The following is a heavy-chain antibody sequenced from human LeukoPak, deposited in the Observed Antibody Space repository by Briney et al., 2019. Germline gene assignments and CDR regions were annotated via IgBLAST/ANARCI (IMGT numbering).Heavy chain of an antibody. V-gene: IGHV3-74*01. Sequence: GGSLRLSCAASGFTFSSYWMHWVRQAPGKGLVWVSRINSDGSSTSYADSVKGRFTISRDNAKNTPYLQMNSLRAEDTAVYYCASDNYYDSSGYYFWGQGTLVTVSS. CDR3: ASDNYYDSSGYYF. D-gene: IGHD3-22*01. CDR2: INSDGSST. J-gene: IGHJ4*02. CDR1: GFTFSSYW.